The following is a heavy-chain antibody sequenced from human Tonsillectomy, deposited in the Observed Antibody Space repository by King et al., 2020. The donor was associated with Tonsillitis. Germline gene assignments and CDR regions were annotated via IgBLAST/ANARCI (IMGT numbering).Heavy chain of an antibody. D-gene: IGHD3-9*01. Sequence: VQLVESGGGLVQPGRSLRLTCETSGFTFADYPMSWVRQAPGKGLEWVGFIKSKAYGGTTGYAASVKGRFIISRDDSKSIAYLQMNNLKTEDTAMYYCTRPFYDYLAGYPSDFWGQGILVTVSS. CDR1: GFTFADYP. J-gene: IGHJ1*01. CDR2: IKSKAYGGTT. V-gene: IGHV3-49*04. CDR3: TRPFYDYLAGYPSDF.